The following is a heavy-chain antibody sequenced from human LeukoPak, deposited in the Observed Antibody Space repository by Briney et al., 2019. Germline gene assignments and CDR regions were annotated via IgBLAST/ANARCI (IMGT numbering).Heavy chain of an antibody. CDR1: GGSISSYY. CDR3: ARVGQPPLHYYYYYMDV. CDR2: IYYSGST. V-gene: IGHV4-59*01. J-gene: IGHJ6*03. Sequence: PSETLSLTCTVSGGSISSYYWSWIRQPPGKGLEWIGYIYYSGSTNYNPSLKSRVTISVDTSKNQFSLKLSSVAAADTAVYYCARVGQPPLHYYYYYMDVWGKGTTVTVSS. D-gene: IGHD3-10*01.